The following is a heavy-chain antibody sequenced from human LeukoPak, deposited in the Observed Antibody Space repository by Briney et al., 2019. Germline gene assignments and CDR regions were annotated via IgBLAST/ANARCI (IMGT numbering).Heavy chain of an antibody. V-gene: IGHV3-74*01. J-gene: IGHJ4*02. CDR3: ARASTPGGPFDY. CDR1: GFTFSNYW. CDR2: ITSDGSST. Sequence: SGGSLGLSCAASGFTFSNYWMHWVRQAPGKGLVWVSRITSDGSSTSYADSVRGRFTVSRDNAKNTLYLQMNRLRAEDTAVYYCARASTPGGPFDYWGQGTLVTVSS. D-gene: IGHD4-23*01.